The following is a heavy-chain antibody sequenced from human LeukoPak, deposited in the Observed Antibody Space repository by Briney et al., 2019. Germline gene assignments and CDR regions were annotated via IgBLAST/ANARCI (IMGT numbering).Heavy chain of an antibody. J-gene: IGHJ6*02. Sequence: SETLSLTCTVSGGSISSYYWSWIRQPPGKGLEWIGYIYYSGSTNYNPFLKSRVTISVDTSKNQFSLKLSSVTAADTAVYYCARRGGGSWYYYYGMDVWGQGTTVTVSS. V-gene: IGHV4-59*08. D-gene: IGHD6-13*01. CDR2: IYYSGST. CDR3: ARRGGGSWYYYYGMDV. CDR1: GGSISSYY.